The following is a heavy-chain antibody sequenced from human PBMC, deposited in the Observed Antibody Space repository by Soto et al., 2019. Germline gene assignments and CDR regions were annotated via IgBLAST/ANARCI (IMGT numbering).Heavy chain of an antibody. Sequence: QVQLVQSGAEVKKPGSSVKVSCKASGGTFSSYAISWVRQAPGQGLEWMGGIIPIFGTANYAQKFQGRVTITADESTSTAYMELSSLRSEDTAVYYCARDPDIVVVPAAPSRYGMDVWGQGTTVTVSS. D-gene: IGHD2-2*01. CDR3: ARDPDIVVVPAAPSRYGMDV. CDR2: IIPIFGTA. CDR1: GGTFSSYA. J-gene: IGHJ6*02. V-gene: IGHV1-69*01.